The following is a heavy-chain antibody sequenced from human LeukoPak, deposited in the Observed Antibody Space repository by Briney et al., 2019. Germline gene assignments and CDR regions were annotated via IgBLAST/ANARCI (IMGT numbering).Heavy chain of an antibody. CDR2: IYPGDSDT. Sequence: GESLKISCKGSGYSFTSYWIGWVRQMPGKGREWMGIIYPGDSDTRYSPSFQGQVTISADKSISTAYLQWSSLKASDTAMYYCARHDGSSGWSAGWFDPWGQGTLVTVSS. D-gene: IGHD6-19*01. CDR3: ARHDGSSGWSAGWFDP. J-gene: IGHJ5*02. CDR1: GYSFTSYW. V-gene: IGHV5-51*01.